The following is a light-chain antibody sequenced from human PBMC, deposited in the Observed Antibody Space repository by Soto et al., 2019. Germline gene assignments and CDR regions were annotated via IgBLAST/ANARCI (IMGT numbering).Light chain of an antibody. J-gene: IGKJ4*01. V-gene: IGKV1-9*01. CDR3: QQLNSPLT. Sequence: DIQLTQSPSFLSASVGDRVTITCRASQGISSYLAWYQQKPVKAPKLLIYAASTLQSGVPSRFSGSGSGTEFTLTISSLQPADFATYYCQQLNSPLTFGGWTKVEIK. CDR2: AAS. CDR1: QGISSY.